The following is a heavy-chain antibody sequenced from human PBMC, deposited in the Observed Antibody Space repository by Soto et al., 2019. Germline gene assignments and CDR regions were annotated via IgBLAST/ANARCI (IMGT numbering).Heavy chain of an antibody. V-gene: IGHV4-39*01. CDR3: ARHRGYYDILTGYYTELNFDY. D-gene: IGHD3-9*01. CDR1: GRSISSSNHY. J-gene: IGHJ4*02. Sequence: SETLSLTGTGGGRSISSSNHYWGCIWQRPGKGREWIGSIYYSGTTYYNPSLKSRVTISVDTSKNQFSLKLSSVTAADTAVYYCARHRGYYDILTGYYTELNFDYWGQGTLVTVS. CDR2: IYYSGTT.